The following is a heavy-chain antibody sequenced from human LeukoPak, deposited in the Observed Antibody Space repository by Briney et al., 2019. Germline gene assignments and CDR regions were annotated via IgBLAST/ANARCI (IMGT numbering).Heavy chain of an antibody. CDR1: GFTFSSYA. D-gene: IGHD3-10*01. CDR2: ISYDGSNK. V-gene: IGHV3-30*04. J-gene: IGHJ6*04. CDR3: ARDYYGSGSYSNYYYYGMDV. Sequence: GRSLRLSCAASGFTFSSYAMHWVRQAPGKGLEWVAVISYDGSNKYYADSVKGRFTISSDNSKNTLYLQMNSLRAEDTAVYYCARDYYGSGSYSNYYYYGMDVWGKGTTVTVSS.